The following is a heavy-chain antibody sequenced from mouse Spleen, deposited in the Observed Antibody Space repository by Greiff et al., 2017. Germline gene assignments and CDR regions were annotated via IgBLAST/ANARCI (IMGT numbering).Heavy chain of an antibody. CDR3: ARRWEYGKGWFAY. D-gene: IGHD2-10*02. CDR2: INPSTGGT. V-gene: IGHV1-42*01. J-gene: IGHJ3*01. Sequence: VQLQQSGPELVKPGASVKISCKASGYSFTGYYMNWVKQSPEKSLEWIGEINPSTGGTTYNQKFKAKATLTVDKSSSTAYMQLKSLTSEDSAVYYCARRWEYGKGWFAYWGQGTLVTVSA. CDR1: GYSFTGYY.